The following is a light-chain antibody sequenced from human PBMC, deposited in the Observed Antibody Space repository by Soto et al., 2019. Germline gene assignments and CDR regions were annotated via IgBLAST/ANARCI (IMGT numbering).Light chain of an antibody. CDR2: DVS. V-gene: IGLV2-14*01. CDR1: SSDVGGYNY. Sequence: QPVLTQPASVSGSPGQSITTSCTGTSSDVGGYNYVSWYQQHPGKAPKLMIYDVSNRPSGVSNRFSGSKSGNTASLTISGLQAEDEADYYCSSYTSSSTLYVFGTGTKLTVL. CDR3: SSYTSSSTLYV. J-gene: IGLJ1*01.